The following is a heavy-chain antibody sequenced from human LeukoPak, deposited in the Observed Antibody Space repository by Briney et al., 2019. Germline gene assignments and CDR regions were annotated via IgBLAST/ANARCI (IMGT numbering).Heavy chain of an antibody. V-gene: IGHV4-61*02. CDR2: IYTSGST. J-gene: IGHJ4*02. CDR1: GGSISSGSYY. Sequence: PSETLSLTCTVSGGSISSGSYYWSWIRQPAGKGLEWIGRIYTSGSTNYDPSLKSRVTISVDTSKNQFSLKLSSVTAADTAVYYCARDNPHYFDYWGQGTLVTVSS. CDR3: ARDNPHYFDY.